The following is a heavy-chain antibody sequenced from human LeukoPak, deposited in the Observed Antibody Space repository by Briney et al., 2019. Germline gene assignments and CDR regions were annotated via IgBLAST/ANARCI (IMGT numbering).Heavy chain of an antibody. V-gene: IGHV5-51*01. J-gene: IGHJ4*02. Sequence: GESQKISCKGSGYKFSDYWIGWVRQMPGKGLEWMGIIYPGDSDDTRYSPSYLGQVTMSADMSINTAYLQWSSLKASDTAIYYCARERGATGYDSGLDFDYWGQGTLVTVSS. CDR1: GYKFSDYW. CDR3: ARERGATGYDSGLDFDY. D-gene: IGHD5-12*01. CDR2: IYPGDSDDT.